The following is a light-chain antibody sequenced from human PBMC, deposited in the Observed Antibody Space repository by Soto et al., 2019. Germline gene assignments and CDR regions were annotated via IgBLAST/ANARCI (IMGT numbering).Light chain of an antibody. V-gene: IGLV1-40*01. J-gene: IGLJ1*01. CDR2: GNT. CDR1: SSNIGAGYD. CDR3: QSYDSTDDV. Sequence: QSVLTQPPSVSGAPGQRVTISCTGSSSNIGAGYDVHWYQQLPGTAPKLLIYGNTHRPSGVPDRYSGSKSGTSASLAITGLQAEDEADYFCQSYDSTDDVFGTGTKVTVL.